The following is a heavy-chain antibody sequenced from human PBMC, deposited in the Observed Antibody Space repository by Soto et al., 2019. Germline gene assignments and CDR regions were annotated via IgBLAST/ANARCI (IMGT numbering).Heavy chain of an antibody. D-gene: IGHD3-3*01. CDR2: INAGNGNT. Sequence: GASVKVSCKASGYTFTSYAMHWVRQAPGQRLEWMGWINAGNGNTKYSQKFQGRVNITRDTSASTAYMELSSLRSEDTAVYYCARDKNFWSGYYAYYYYGMDVWGQGTTVTVSS. CDR3: ARDKNFWSGYYAYYYYGMDV. CDR1: GYTFTSYA. J-gene: IGHJ6*02. V-gene: IGHV1-3*01.